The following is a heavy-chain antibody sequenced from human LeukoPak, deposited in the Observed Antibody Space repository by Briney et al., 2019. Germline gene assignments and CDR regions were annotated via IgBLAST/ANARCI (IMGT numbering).Heavy chain of an antibody. Sequence: TGGSLRLSCAASGFTFSNYAMSWVRQAPGKGLEWVSGISGGGGTTYYADSVKGRFTISRNNSKNTLYLQMHSLRAEDTAVYYCAKDRVYYFDSSGYSCDYWGQGSLVTVSS. J-gene: IGHJ4*02. V-gene: IGHV3-23*01. CDR1: GFTFSNYA. CDR3: AKDRVYYFDSSGYSCDY. D-gene: IGHD3-22*01. CDR2: ISGGGGTT.